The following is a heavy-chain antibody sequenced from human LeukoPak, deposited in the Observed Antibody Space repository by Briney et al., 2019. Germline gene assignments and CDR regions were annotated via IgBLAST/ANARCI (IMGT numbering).Heavy chain of an antibody. CDR1: GGSISSSSYY. CDR2: IYYSGST. CDR3: ADFRYYYMDV. V-gene: IGHV4-39*07. Sequence: PSETLSLTCTVSGGSISSSSYYWGWIRQPPGKGLEWIGSIYYSGSTYYNPSLKSRVTVSVDTSKNQFSLKLSSVTAADTAVYYCADFRYYYMDVWGKGTTVTVSS. J-gene: IGHJ6*03.